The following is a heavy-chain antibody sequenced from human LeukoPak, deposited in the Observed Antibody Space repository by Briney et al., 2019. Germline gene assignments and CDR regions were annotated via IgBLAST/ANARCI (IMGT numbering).Heavy chain of an antibody. D-gene: IGHD3-9*01. Sequence: PGGSLRLFCAASGFTFSSYEMNWVRQAPGKGLEWVSYISSSGSTIYYADSVKGRFTISRDNAKNSLYLQMNSLRAEDTAVYYCATRRYFDWLNAFDIWGQGTMVTVSS. J-gene: IGHJ3*02. CDR3: ATRRYFDWLNAFDI. V-gene: IGHV3-48*03. CDR2: ISSSGSTI. CDR1: GFTFSSYE.